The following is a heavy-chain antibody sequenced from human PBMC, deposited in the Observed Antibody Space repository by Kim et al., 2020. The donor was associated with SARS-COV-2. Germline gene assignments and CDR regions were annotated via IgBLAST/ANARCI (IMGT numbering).Heavy chain of an antibody. D-gene: IGHD3-22*01. CDR3: ARDRYYYDSSYGMDV. Sequence: DSVKGRFTISRDNSKNTLYLQMNGLRAEDTAVYYCARDRYYYDSSYGMDVWGQGTTVTVSS. V-gene: IGHV3-30*07. J-gene: IGHJ6*02.